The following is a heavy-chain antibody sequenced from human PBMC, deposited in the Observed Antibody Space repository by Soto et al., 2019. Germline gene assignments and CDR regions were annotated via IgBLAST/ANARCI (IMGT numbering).Heavy chain of an antibody. J-gene: IGHJ3*02. V-gene: IGHV3-30-3*01. CDR2: ISYDGSNK. CDR3: ARGWGIAVAGDDAFDI. D-gene: IGHD6-19*01. CDR1: GFTFSSYA. Sequence: QVQLVESGGGVVQPGRSLRLSCAASGFTFSSYAMHWVRQAPGKGLEWVAVISYDGSNKYYADSVKGRFTISRDNSKNALYLQMNSLRAEDTAVYYCARGWGIAVAGDDAFDIWGQGTMVTVSS.